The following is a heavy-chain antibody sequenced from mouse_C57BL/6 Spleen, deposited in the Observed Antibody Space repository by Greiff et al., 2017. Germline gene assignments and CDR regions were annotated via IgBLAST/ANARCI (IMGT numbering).Heavy chain of an antibody. CDR3: ASEGAQALFDY. D-gene: IGHD3-2*02. CDR2: IWTGGGP. Sequence: QVQLKESGPGLVAPSQSLSITCSVSGFSLTSYAISWVRQPPGKGLEWLGVIWTGGGPNYNSALKARPNIRQDNSKRQVYLKMNSLQTDDTARDYCASEGAQALFDYWGQGTTLTVSS. CDR1: GFSLTSYA. V-gene: IGHV2-9-1*01. J-gene: IGHJ2*01.